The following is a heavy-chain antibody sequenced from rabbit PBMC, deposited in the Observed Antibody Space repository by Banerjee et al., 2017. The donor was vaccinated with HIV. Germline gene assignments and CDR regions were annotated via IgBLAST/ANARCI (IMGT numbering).Heavy chain of an antibody. CDR3: ARDAGRGDYIDGVFNL. CDR2: INAATAKP. D-gene: IGHD8-1*01. J-gene: IGHJ4*01. V-gene: IGHV1S45*01. Sequence: QEQLVESGGGLVQPEGSLTLTCKASGFSFGDRDVMCWVRQAPGKGLEWIACINAATAKPVYATWAKGRFTISRTSSTTVTLQMTSLTVADTATYFCARDAGRGDYIDGVFNLWGPGTLVTVS. CDR1: GFSFGDRDV.